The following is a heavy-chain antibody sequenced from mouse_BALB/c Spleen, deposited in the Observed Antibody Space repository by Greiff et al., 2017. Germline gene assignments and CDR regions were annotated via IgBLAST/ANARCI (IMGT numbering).Heavy chain of an antibody. D-gene: IGHD1-1*01. CDR1: GYSITSDYA. J-gene: IGHJ3*01. Sequence: EVQLQESGPGLVKPSQSLSLTCTVTGYSITSDYAWNWIRQFPGNKLEWMGYISYSGSTSYNPSLKSRISITRDTSKNQFFLQLNSVTTEDTATYYCARKYYYGSSQFAYWGQGTLVTVSA. CDR3: ARKYYYGSSQFAY. CDR2: ISYSGST. V-gene: IGHV3-2*02.